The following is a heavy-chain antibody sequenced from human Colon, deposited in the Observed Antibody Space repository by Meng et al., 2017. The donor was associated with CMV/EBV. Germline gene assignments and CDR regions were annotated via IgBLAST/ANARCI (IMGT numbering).Heavy chain of an antibody. V-gene: IGHV1-2*02. Sequence: ASVKVSCKASGYTFSSYGITWVRQAPGQGLEWMGWINPKMGGTTYAQKFQGRVTVTRDTSISTAYLELNSLRSDDTAIYYCARAEDDYFDFWGQGTLVTVSS. CDR2: INPKMGGT. CDR1: GYTFSSYG. CDR3: ARAEDDYFDF. J-gene: IGHJ4*02. D-gene: IGHD5-24*01.